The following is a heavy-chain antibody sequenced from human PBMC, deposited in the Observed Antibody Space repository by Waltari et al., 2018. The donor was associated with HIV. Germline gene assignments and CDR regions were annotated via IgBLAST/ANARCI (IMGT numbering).Heavy chain of an antibody. CDR2: MNPNSGNT. V-gene: IGHV1-8*01. D-gene: IGHD2-8*02. J-gene: IGHJ4*02. CDR1: GYTCPSYS. Sequence: QVQLVQSGAEVKKPWASVKVSCRAAGYTCPSYSINWVRQATGQGLEWMGWMNPNSGNTGYAQKFQGRVTMTRNTSISTAYMELSSLRSEDTAVYYCARGNWWSFVYWGQGTLVTVSS. CDR3: ARGNWWSFVY.